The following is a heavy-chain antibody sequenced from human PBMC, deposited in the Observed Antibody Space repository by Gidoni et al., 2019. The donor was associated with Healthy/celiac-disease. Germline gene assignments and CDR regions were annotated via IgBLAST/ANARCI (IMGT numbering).Heavy chain of an antibody. CDR3: ARQGGFRSPELDP. J-gene: IGHJ5*02. Sequence: EVQLVQSGAAVKQPVESLRISCKGSGYSFTSYWISWVRQMPGKGLEWMGRIDPSDSYTNYSPSCQGHVTISADKSSSTAYLQWSSLKASDTAMYYCARQGGFRSPELDPWGQGTLVTVSS. CDR2: IDPSDSYT. CDR1: GYSFTSYW. D-gene: IGHD3-16*01. V-gene: IGHV5-10-1*01.